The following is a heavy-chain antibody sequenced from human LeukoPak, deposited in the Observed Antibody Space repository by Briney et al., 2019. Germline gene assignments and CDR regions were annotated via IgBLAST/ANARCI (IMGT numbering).Heavy chain of an antibody. Sequence: GGSLRLSCAASGFTFNDYAMHWVRQAPGKGLEWASLISWDSGNTYYADSVKGRFTTSRENSKNSLSLQMNSLRAEDTALYYCAKGPGAAVGKRYIQHWGQGTLVTVSS. J-gene: IGHJ1*01. CDR2: ISWDSGNT. D-gene: IGHD6-13*01. CDR3: AKGPGAAVGKRYIQH. V-gene: IGHV3-43D*03. CDR1: GFTFNDYA.